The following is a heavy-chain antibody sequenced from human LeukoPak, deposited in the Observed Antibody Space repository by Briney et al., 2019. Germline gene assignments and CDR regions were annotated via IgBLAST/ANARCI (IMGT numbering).Heavy chain of an antibody. Sequence: GGSLRRSCAASGVTFSNHGMNWVRQAPGKGLEWVSGISPSGDITYYADSVKGRFTISRDNSKNTLHLEVISLTAEDTAVYYCAKDDAWIRFGEWSQGTLVTVSS. D-gene: IGHD3-10*01. V-gene: IGHV3-23*01. J-gene: IGHJ4*02. CDR3: AKDDAWIRFGE. CDR1: GVTFSNHG. CDR2: ISPSGDIT.